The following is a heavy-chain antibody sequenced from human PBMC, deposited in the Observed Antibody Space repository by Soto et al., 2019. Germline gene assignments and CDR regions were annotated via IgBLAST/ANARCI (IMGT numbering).Heavy chain of an antibody. J-gene: IGHJ4*02. Sequence: SLRLSCAASGFTFSNYAMGWVRQAPGKGLQWVSLISGSGGSTNYADSVKGRFIISRDNSKNTLYLQMNTLRAEDTAIYYCARDQVGSSAWYETRDFDYWGQGSLVTAPQ. V-gene: IGHV3-23*01. D-gene: IGHD6-19*01. CDR1: GFTFSNYA. CDR3: ARDQVGSSAWYETRDFDY. CDR2: ISGSGGST.